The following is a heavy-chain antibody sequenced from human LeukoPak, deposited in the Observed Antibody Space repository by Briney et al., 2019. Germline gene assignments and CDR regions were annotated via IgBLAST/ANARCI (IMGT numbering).Heavy chain of an antibody. V-gene: IGHV1-46*01. D-gene: IGHD2-15*01. CDR2: INPGGGRT. CDR3: ARENVVVASHDYYQGMDV. CDR1: GYTFTSYY. Sequence: ASVKVSCKASGYTFTSYYIHWVRQAPEQGREWLGVINPGGGRTTYAQKFQGRVTMTRDTSTSTVQMELSSLRSEDTAICFCARENVVVASHDYYQGMDVWGQGTTVTVSS. J-gene: IGHJ6*02.